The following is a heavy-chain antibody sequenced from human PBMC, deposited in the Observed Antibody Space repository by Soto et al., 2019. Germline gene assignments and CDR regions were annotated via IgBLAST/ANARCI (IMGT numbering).Heavy chain of an antibody. CDR2: IIPIFGTA. D-gene: IGHD3-10*01. J-gene: IGHJ6*02. Sequence: SVKVSCKASGGTFSSYAISWVRQAPGQGLEWMGGIIPIFGTANYAQKFQGRVTITADESTSTAYMELSSLRSEDTAVYYCARGRGFRPYGSGGYYRLYGMDVWGQGTTVTVSS. CDR3: ARGRGFRPYGSGGYYRLYGMDV. V-gene: IGHV1-69*13. CDR1: GGTFSSYA.